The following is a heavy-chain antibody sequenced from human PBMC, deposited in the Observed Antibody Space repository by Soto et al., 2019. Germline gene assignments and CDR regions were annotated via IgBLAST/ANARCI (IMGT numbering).Heavy chain of an antibody. D-gene: IGHD4-17*01. CDR2: ISSSGSTI. V-gene: IGHV3-48*03. J-gene: IGHJ4*02. CDR3: ASLTSVTTGY. Sequence: EVQLVESGGGLVQPGGSPRLSCAASGFTFSSYEMNWVRQAPGKGLEWVSYISSSGSTIYYADSVKGRFTISRDNAQNSLYLQMNSLRAEDTAVYYCASLTSVTTGYWGQGTLVTVSS. CDR1: GFTFSSYE.